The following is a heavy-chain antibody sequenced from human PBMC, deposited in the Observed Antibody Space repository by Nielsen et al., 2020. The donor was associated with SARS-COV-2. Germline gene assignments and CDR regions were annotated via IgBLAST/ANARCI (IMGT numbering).Heavy chain of an antibody. Sequence: GGSLRLSCAASGFTFSSYWMSWVRQAPGKGLEWVSAISGSGGSTYYADSVKGRFTISRDNSKNTLYLQMNSLRAEDTAVYYCVGYYDFWSGYYPLDYWGQGTLVTVSS. CDR3: VGYYDFWSGYYPLDY. CDR2: ISGSGGST. V-gene: IGHV3-23*01. CDR1: GFTFSSYW. J-gene: IGHJ4*02. D-gene: IGHD3-3*01.